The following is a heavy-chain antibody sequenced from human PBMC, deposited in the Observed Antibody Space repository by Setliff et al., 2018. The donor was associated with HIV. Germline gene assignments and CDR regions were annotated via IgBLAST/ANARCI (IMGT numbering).Heavy chain of an antibody. J-gene: IGHJ4*02. V-gene: IGHV1-69*05. D-gene: IGHD3-22*01. Sequence: SVKVSCKASGGTLSSYAISWVRQAPGQGLEWMGGIIPIFGTTNYAQKFQGRVTITTDESTTTAYMELSSLRSEDTALYYCARDYYDSSGYIFFPGLPDYWGQGTLVTVSS. CDR1: GGTLSSYA. CDR3: ARDYYDSSGYIFFPGLPDY. CDR2: IIPIFGTT.